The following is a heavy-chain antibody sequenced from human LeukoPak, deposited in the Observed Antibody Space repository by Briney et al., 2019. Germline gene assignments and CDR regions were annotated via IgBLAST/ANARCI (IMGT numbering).Heavy chain of an antibody. J-gene: IGHJ6*02. CDR3: AKDRPILEWLYPQSYYGMDV. CDR2: ISGSGGST. V-gene: IGHV3-23*01. D-gene: IGHD3-3*01. CDR1: GFTFSSYA. Sequence: GGSLRLSCAASGFTFSSYAMSWVRQAPGKGLEWVSDISGSGGSTYYADSVKGRFTISRDNSKNTLYLQMNSLRAEDTAVYYCAKDRPILEWLYPQSYYGMDVWGQGTTVTVSS.